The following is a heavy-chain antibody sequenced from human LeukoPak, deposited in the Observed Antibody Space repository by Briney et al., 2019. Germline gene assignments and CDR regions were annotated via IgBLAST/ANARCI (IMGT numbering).Heavy chain of an antibody. J-gene: IGHJ4*02. Sequence: GGSLRLSCAASGFTVTSNYMSWVRQAPGKGLEWVSVLYSGGSAYYVDSVRGRFTISRDNSKNTLYLQMNSLRVEDTAVYYCARDSHKGFWGQGTLVTVSS. V-gene: IGHV3-66*01. CDR2: LYSGGSA. CDR1: GFTVTSNY. CDR3: ARDSHKGF.